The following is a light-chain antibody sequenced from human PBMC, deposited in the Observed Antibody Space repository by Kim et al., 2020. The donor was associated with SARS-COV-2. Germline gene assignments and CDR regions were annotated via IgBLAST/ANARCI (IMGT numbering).Light chain of an antibody. CDR1: QRISSW. Sequence: DIQMTQSPSTLSAPVGDRVTITCRASQRISSWLAWYQQKPGEAPGLLIYKASSLESGVPSRFSGSGSGTEFTLTISSLQPDDFTTYYCQQYNSYPWTFGQGTKVDIK. V-gene: IGKV1-5*03. CDR3: QQYNSYPWT. J-gene: IGKJ1*01. CDR2: KAS.